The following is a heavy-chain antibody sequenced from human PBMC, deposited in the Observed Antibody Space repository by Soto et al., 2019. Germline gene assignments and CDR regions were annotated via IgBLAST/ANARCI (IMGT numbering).Heavy chain of an antibody. CDR2: ISAYNGNT. Sequence: ASVKVSCKASGYTFTSYGISWVRQAPGQGLEWMGWISAYNGNTNYAQKLQGRVTMTTDTSTSTAYMELRSLRSDDTAVYYCARDVWGGSQANWFDPWGQGTLVTVSS. CDR1: GYTFTSYG. V-gene: IGHV1-18*04. D-gene: IGHD2-15*01. J-gene: IGHJ5*02. CDR3: ARDVWGGSQANWFDP.